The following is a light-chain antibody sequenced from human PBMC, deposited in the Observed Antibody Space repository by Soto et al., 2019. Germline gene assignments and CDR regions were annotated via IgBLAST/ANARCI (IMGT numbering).Light chain of an antibody. Sequence: EIVLTQSPATLSLSPGERATLSCRASQSVSSYLAWYQQKPGQAPRLLIYGASTRATGIPARFSGSGSGTEFTLTISSLQSEDFEVYYCQQYNNWPPITFGQGTRLEIK. J-gene: IGKJ5*01. CDR1: QSVSSY. CDR3: QQYNNWPPIT. CDR2: GAS. V-gene: IGKV3-15*01.